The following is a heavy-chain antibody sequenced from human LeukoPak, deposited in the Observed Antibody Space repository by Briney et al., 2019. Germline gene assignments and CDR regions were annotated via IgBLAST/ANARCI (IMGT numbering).Heavy chain of an antibody. Sequence: ASVKVSCKASGGTFSSYAISWVRQAPGQGLEWMGWINPNSGGTNYAQKFQGRVTMTRDTSISTAYMELSRLRSDDTAVFYCASGAKVDAAMASLYSDYWGQGTLVTVSS. CDR3: ASGAKVDAAMASLYSDY. CDR1: GGTFSSYA. V-gene: IGHV1-2*02. CDR2: INPNSGGT. D-gene: IGHD5-18*01. J-gene: IGHJ4*02.